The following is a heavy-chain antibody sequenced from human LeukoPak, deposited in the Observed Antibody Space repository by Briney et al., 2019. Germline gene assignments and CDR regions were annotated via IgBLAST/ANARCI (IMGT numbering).Heavy chain of an antibody. V-gene: IGHV3-21*01. CDR1: GFTFSSYS. CDR2: ISSSSSYI. D-gene: IGHD5-24*01. CDR3: ATIEMATAPFDY. Sequence: GGSLRLSCAPSGFTFSSYSMNWVRQAPGKGLEWVSSISSSSSYIYYADSVKGRFTISRDNAKNSLYLQMNGLRAEDTAVYYCATIEMATAPFDYWGQGTLVTVSS. J-gene: IGHJ4*02.